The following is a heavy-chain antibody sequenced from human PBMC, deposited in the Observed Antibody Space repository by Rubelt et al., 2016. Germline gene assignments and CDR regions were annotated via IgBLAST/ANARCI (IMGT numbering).Heavy chain of an antibody. D-gene: IGHD6-19*01. J-gene: IGHJ4*02. V-gene: IGHV1-18*01. CDR2: ISAYNGNT. Sequence: VKVSCKASGYTFTSYGISWVRQAPGQGLEWMGWISAYNGNTNYAQKLQGRVTMTTDTSTSTAYMELRSLRSDDTAVYYFAREDDRGSGWYVDYWGQGTLVTVSS. CDR3: AREDDRGSGWYVDY. CDR1: GYTFTSYG.